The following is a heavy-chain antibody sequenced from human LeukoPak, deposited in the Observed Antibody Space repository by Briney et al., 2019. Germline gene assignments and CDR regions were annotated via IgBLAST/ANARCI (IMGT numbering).Heavy chain of an antibody. CDR2: IYYSGST. V-gene: IGHV4-59*01. CDR3: ARHGTPGTNLNWFDP. D-gene: IGHD1-1*01. J-gene: IGHJ5*02. CDR1: GTSISSYY. Sequence: PSETLSLTCSVSGTSISSYYWSWIRQPPGKGLEWIGYIYYSGSTNYNPSLKSRITISVDTSKSQFSLKLSSVTAADTAVYYCARHGTPGTNLNWFDPWGQGTLVTVSS.